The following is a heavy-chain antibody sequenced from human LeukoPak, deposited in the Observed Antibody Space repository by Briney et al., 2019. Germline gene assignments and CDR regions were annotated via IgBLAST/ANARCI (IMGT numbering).Heavy chain of an antibody. CDR1: GYTFTSYD. J-gene: IGHJ5*02. Sequence: ASVKVSCKASGYTFTSYDINWVRQATGQGLEWMGWMNPNSGNTGYAQKFQGRVTITRNTSISTAYMELSSLRSEDTAVYYRVVEAFGWFDPWGQGTLVTVSS. D-gene: IGHD3-3*01. V-gene: IGHV1-8*03. CDR2: MNPNSGNT. CDR3: VVEAFGWFDP.